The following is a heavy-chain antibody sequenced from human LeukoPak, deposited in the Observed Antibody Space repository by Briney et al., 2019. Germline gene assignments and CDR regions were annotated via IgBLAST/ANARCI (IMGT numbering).Heavy chain of an antibody. J-gene: IGHJ4*02. D-gene: IGHD3-3*01. CDR1: GFTVSSNY. CDR2: IYSCGST. V-gene: IGHV3-66*03. CDR3: ARKGSDFWSGYNYFDY. Sequence: PGGSLRLSCAASGFTVSSNYMSWVRQAPGKGLEWVSVIYSCGSTYYADSVKGRFTISRDNSKNTLYLQMNSLRAEDTAVYYCARKGSDFWSGYNYFDYWGQGTLVTVSS.